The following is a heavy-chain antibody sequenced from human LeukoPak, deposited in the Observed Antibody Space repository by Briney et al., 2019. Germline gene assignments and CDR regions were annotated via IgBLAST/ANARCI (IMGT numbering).Heavy chain of an antibody. CDR3: ARDQRWEFAAFDY. V-gene: IGHV1-69*05. Sequence: ASVKVSCKASGGTFSSYAISWVRQAPGQGLEWMGGIIPIFGTANYAQKFQGRVTITTDESTSTAYMELSSLRSEDTAVYYCARDQRWEFAAFDYWGQGTLVTVSS. CDR1: GGTFSSYA. CDR2: IIPIFGTA. D-gene: IGHD1-26*01. J-gene: IGHJ4*02.